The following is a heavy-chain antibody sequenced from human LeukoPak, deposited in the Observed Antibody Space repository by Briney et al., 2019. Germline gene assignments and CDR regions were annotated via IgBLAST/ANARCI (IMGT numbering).Heavy chain of an antibody. CDR3: TTIHY. Sequence: GRSLRLSCAASGFPFSSWPMHWVRQAPGKGLEWMTTISHDGSQAYYADSVKGRLTISRDNSKNTFFLQMNNLRVEDTGVYYCTTIHYWGRGTLITVSS. CDR2: ISHDGSQA. J-gene: IGHJ4*02. V-gene: IGHV3-30*01. CDR1: GFPFSSWP.